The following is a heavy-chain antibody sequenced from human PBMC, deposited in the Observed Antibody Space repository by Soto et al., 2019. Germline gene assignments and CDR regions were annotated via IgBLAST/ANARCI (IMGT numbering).Heavy chain of an antibody. CDR1: GFTFTIYA. V-gene: IGHV3-23*01. Sequence: GGSLRLSCAASGFTFTIYAMSWVRQAPGKGLAWVSAISGSGGSTYYAGSVKGRFTISRDNSKNTMYTQMNSLGAEDTGVYYCAKGFRYCSGGSCLGAFDIWGQATMVTVSS. CDR2: ISGSGGST. CDR3: AKGFRYCSGGSCLGAFDI. J-gene: IGHJ3*02. D-gene: IGHD2-15*01.